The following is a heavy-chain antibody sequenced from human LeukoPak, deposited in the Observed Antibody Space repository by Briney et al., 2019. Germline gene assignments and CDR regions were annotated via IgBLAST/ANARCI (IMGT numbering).Heavy chain of an antibody. J-gene: IGHJ4*02. Sequence: SETLSLTCTVSSDSISSYYCSWIRQPPGKGLEWIGYTYYSGTTKYNPSLKSRVTMFVDMSKNQFSLRLSSVTAADTAVYYCARHRAYSSSSPFDYWGQGTLVTVSS. V-gene: IGHV4-59*08. D-gene: IGHD6-6*01. CDR3: ARHRAYSSSSPFDY. CDR1: SDSISSYY. CDR2: TYYSGTT.